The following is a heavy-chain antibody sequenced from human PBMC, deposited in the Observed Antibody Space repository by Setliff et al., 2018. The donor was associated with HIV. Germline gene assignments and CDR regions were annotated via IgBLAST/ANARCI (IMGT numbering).Heavy chain of an antibody. Sequence: RASVKVSCKASGYSFSDDYMHWVRQAPGQGLEWMGWINPNSGDTNYAQKFQGRVTMTRDTSISTVYMELSRLISDDTAVYYCVRDRTHQHWGSRWYYYMDVWGKGTTVTVSS. V-gene: IGHV1-2*02. CDR2: INPNSGDT. CDR3: VRDRTHQHWGSRWYYYMDV. D-gene: IGHD7-27*01. CDR1: GYSFSDDY. J-gene: IGHJ6*03.